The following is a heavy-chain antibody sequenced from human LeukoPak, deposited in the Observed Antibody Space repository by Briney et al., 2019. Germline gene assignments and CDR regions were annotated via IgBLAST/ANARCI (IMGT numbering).Heavy chain of an antibody. D-gene: IGHD6-25*01. J-gene: IGHJ4*02. V-gene: IGHV4-39*01. CDR2: IYYSGST. CDR1: GGSISSSSYY. Sequence: SETLSLTCTVSGGSISSSSYYWGWIRQPPGKGLEWIGSIYYSGSTYYNPSLKSRVTISVDTSKNQFSLKLNSVTAADTAVYYCARSSGWHLLLLDYWGQGTLVTVSS. CDR3: ARSSGWHLLLLDY.